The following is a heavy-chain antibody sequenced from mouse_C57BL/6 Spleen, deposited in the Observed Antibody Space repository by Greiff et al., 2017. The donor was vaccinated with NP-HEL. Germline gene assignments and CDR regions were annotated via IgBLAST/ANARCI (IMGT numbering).Heavy chain of an antibody. CDR2: ISSGSSTI. D-gene: IGHD1-1*01. CDR1: GFTFSDYG. CDR3: ARTRITTVVAPFDY. Sequence: EVKLVESGGGLVKPGGSLKLSCAASGFTFSDYGMHWVRQAPEKGLEWVAYISSGSSTIYYADTVKGRFTISRDNAKNTLFLQMTSLRSEDTAMYYCARTRITTVVAPFDYWGQGTTLTVSS. J-gene: IGHJ2*01. V-gene: IGHV5-17*01.